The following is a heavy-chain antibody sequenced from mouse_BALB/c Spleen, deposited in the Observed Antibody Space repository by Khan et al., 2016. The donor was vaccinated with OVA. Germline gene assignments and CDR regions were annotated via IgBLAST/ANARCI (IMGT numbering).Heavy chain of an antibody. Sequence: QVRLQQSGAELAKPGASVKMSCKASGYTFTSYWMHWVKQRPGQGLEWIGYINPSTGYTEYNQRFKDKVTLTADKSSSTAYMQLSSLTSEESAVYYCANHGSSSAWLTYWGQGTLVTVSA. J-gene: IGHJ3*01. CDR2: INPSTGYT. CDR1: GYTFTSYW. D-gene: IGHD1-1*01. CDR3: ANHGSSSAWLTY. V-gene: IGHV1-7*01.